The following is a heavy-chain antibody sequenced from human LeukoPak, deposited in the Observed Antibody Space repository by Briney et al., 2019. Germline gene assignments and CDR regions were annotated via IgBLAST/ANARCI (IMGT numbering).Heavy chain of an antibody. V-gene: IGHV4-59*12. CDR1: GGSISTYY. Sequence: SETLSLTCTVSGGSISTYYWNWIRQPPGKGLEWIGYIYHSGSTNYNPSLQSRVTISVDTSKNQFSLKLSSVTAADTAVYYCARYREDFDYWGQGTLVTVSS. CDR3: ARYREDFDY. J-gene: IGHJ4*02. CDR2: IYHSGST.